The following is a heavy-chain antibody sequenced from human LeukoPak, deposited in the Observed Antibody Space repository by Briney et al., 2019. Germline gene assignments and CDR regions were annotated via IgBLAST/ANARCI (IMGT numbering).Heavy chain of an antibody. Sequence: GASVKVSCKASGYTFTGYYMHWVRQAPGQGLEWMGWINPNSGGTNYAQKFQGRVTMTRDTSISTAYMELSRLRSDDTAVYYCAREGGRTILYYFDYWGQGTLVTVSS. CDR2: INPNSGGT. CDR3: AREGGRTILYYFDY. J-gene: IGHJ4*02. D-gene: IGHD2-21*01. CDR1: GYTFTGYY. V-gene: IGHV1-2*02.